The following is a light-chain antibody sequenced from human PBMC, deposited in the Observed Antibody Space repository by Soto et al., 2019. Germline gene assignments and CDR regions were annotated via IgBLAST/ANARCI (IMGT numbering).Light chain of an antibody. CDR2: EGS. CDR3: NSYTRFSTYV. J-gene: IGLJ1*01. Sequence: QSALTQPASVSGSPGQSITISCTGTSSDVGTYNLVSWYQQHPGEAPKLMIYEGSKRPSGVSNRFSGSKSGNTASLTISGLQAEDEADYYCNSYTRFSTYVFGTGTKVTVL. CDR1: SSDVGTYNL. V-gene: IGLV2-14*02.